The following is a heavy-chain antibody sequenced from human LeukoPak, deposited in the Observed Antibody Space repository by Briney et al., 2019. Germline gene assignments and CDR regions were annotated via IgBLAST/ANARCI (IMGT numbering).Heavy chain of an antibody. CDR3: ARGYYYGSGSLNWFDP. Sequence: ASVKVSCKASGYTFTSYDINWVRQATGQGLERMGWMNPNSGNTGYAQKFQGRVTMTRNTSISTAYMELSSLRSEDTAMYYCARGYYYGSGSLNWFDPWSQGTLVTVSS. CDR2: MNPNSGNT. V-gene: IGHV1-8*01. CDR1: GYTFTSYD. J-gene: IGHJ5*02. D-gene: IGHD3-10*01.